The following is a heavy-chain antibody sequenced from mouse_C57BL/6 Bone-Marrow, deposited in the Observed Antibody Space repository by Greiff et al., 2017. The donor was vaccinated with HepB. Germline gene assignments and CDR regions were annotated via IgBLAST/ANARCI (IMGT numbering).Heavy chain of an antibody. CDR1: GYTFTSYW. J-gene: IGHJ2*01. CDR3: ARLELRYFVC. Sequence: QVQLQQPGAELVKPGASVKMSCKASGYTFTSYWINWVKQRHGQGLEWIGDIYPGSGSTNYNQKFKSKATLTVDTSSSTAYMQLSSLTSEDSAVYYCARLELRYFVCWREGTTLTVSS. D-gene: IGHD1-1*01. V-gene: IGHV1-55*01. CDR2: IYPGSGST.